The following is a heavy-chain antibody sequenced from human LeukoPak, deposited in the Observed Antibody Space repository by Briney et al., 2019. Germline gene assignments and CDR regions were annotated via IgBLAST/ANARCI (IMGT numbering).Heavy chain of an antibody. J-gene: IGHJ3*02. D-gene: IGHD6-19*01. V-gene: IGHV1-2*02. CDR1: GYTFTGYY. CDR2: INPNSGGT. CDR3: ARSQGGWNGEEAFDI. Sequence: ASVKVSCKASGYTFTGYYMHWVRQAPGQGLEWMGWINPNSGGTNYAQKFQGRVTMTRDTSISTAYMELSRLRSDDTAVYYCARSQGGWNGEEAFDIWGQGTMVTVSS.